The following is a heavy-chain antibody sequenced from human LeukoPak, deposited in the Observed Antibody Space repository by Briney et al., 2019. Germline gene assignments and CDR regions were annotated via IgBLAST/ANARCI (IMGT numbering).Heavy chain of an antibody. Sequence: PSETLSLTCTVSGGSISSYYWSWIRQPAGKGLEWIGRIYTSGSTNYNPSLKSRVTMSVDTSKNQFSLKLSSVTAADTAVYYCARHPQVVVAAVGDYWGQGTLVTVSS. D-gene: IGHD2-15*01. CDR1: GGSISSYY. V-gene: IGHV4-4*07. J-gene: IGHJ4*02. CDR2: IYTSGST. CDR3: ARHPQVVVAAVGDY.